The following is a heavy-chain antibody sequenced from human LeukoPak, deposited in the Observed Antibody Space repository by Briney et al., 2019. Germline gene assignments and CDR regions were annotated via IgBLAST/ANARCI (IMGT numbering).Heavy chain of an antibody. CDR2: INPNSGGT. V-gene: IGHV1-2*02. Sequence: GASVKVSCKASGYTFSNYAINWVRQAPGQGLEWMGWINPNSGGTNYAQKFQGRVTMTRDTSISTAYMELSRLRSDDTAVYYCARRGYYYYYYMDVWGKGTTVTVSS. J-gene: IGHJ6*03. CDR3: ARRGYYYYYYMDV. CDR1: GYTFSNYA.